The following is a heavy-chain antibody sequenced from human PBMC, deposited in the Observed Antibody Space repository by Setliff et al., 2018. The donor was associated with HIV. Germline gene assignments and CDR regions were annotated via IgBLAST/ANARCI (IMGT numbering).Heavy chain of an antibody. J-gene: IGHJ3*02. V-gene: IGHV1-8*01. Sequence: ASVKVSCKPSGHTFTNYDIHWMRRATGQGLEWMGWMNPNSGVSGYALKFHDRVTMTRDTSITTAYMELSSLTSEDTAVYYCASGRGDGYNYFAFDIWGQGTVVTVSS. D-gene: IGHD5-12*01. CDR2: MNPNSGVS. CDR3: ASGRGDGYNYFAFDI. CDR1: GHTFTNYD.